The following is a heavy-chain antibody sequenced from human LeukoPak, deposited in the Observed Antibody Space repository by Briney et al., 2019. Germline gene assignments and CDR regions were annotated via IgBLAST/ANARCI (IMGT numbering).Heavy chain of an antibody. Sequence: ASVKVSCKASGYTFTSYDINWVRHATEQGLEWMGWMSPNSGDTGYAQKFQGRVTMTRDTSISTAYMELTSLRSEDTAIYYCARGPPNWGFDFWGQGALVTVSS. V-gene: IGHV1-8*01. CDR3: ARGPPNWGFDF. CDR2: MSPNSGDT. CDR1: GYTFTSYD. J-gene: IGHJ4*02. D-gene: IGHD7-27*01.